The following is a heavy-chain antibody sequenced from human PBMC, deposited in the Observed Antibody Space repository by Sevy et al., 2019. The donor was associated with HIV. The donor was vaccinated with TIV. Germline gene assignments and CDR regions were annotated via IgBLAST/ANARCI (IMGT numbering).Heavy chain of an antibody. CDR2: INHSGST. D-gene: IGHD2-15*01. V-gene: IGHV4-34*01. J-gene: IGHJ4*02. CDR3: ARRNLGYCSGGSCYSGNRYFDY. Sequence: SETLSLTCAVYGGSFSGYYWSWIRQPPGKGLEWIGEINHSGSTNYNPSLKSRVTISVDTSKNQFSLKLSSVTAADTAVYYCARRNLGYCSGGSCYSGNRYFDYWGQGTLVTVSS. CDR1: GGSFSGYY.